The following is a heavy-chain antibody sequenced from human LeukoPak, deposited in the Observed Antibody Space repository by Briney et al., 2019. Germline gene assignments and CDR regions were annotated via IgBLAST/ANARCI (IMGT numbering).Heavy chain of an antibody. CDR2: INHSGST. Sequence: SETLSLTCAVDGGSFSGYYWSWIRQPPGKGLEWIGEINHSGSTNYNPSLKSRVTISVDTSKNQFSLKLSSVTAADTAVYYCARAAAGANRRGNWFDPWGQGTLVTVSS. J-gene: IGHJ5*02. CDR1: GGSFSGYY. CDR3: ARAAAGANRRGNWFDP. V-gene: IGHV4-34*01. D-gene: IGHD6-13*01.